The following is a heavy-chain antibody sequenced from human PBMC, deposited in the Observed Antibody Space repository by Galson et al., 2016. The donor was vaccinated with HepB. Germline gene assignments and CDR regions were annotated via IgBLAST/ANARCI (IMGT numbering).Heavy chain of an antibody. Sequence: APGKGLEWMGGFDPEDGETIYAQKFQGRVTMTEDTSTDTAYMELSSLRSEDTAVYYCATGPVSFDYWGQGTLVTVSS. CDR3: ATGPVSFDY. J-gene: IGHJ4*02. V-gene: IGHV1-24*01. CDR2: FDPEDGET.